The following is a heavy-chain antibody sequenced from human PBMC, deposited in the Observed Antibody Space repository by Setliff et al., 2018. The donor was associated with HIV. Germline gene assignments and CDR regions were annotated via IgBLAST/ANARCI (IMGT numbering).Heavy chain of an antibody. CDR3: AKDGDYRSGDYDAFDI. D-gene: IGHD6-25*01. J-gene: IGHJ3*02. CDR2: INYDESSE. V-gene: IGHV3-30*02. CDR1: GFTFSAHG. Sequence: LRLSCAASGFTFSAHGMHWVRQAPGKGLEWVAFINYDESSEYYVDSVKGRVTISRDNSKNTVDLQMNSLRAEDTAVYYCAKDGDYRSGDYDAFDIWGQGTMVTVSS.